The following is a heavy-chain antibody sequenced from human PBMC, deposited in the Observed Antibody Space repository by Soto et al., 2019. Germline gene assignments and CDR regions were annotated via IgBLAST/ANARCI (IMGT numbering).Heavy chain of an antibody. Sequence: SETLSLTCTVSGGSISSYYWSWIRQPAGKGLEWIGRIHTSGSTNYSPSLKSRVTMSVDTSKNQFSLKLSSVTAADTAVYYCALTTVIYYYHYGMDVWGQGTTVTVSS. CDR1: GGSISSYY. V-gene: IGHV4-4*07. J-gene: IGHJ6*02. D-gene: IGHD4-4*01. CDR3: ALTTVIYYYHYGMDV. CDR2: IHTSGST.